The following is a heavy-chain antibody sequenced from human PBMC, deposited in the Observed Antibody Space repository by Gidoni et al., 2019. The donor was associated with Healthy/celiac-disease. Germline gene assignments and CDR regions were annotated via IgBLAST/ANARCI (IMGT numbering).Heavy chain of an antibody. V-gene: IGHV3-48*01. J-gene: IGHJ4*02. CDR1: GFTFSSYS. D-gene: IGHD5-12*01. Sequence: EVQLVESGGGLVQPGGSLRLSGAASGFTFSSYSMNWVRQAPGKGLEWVSYISSSSSTIYYADSVKSRFTISRDNAKNSLYLQMNSLRAEDTAVYYCARVGYSGYDWGDYWGQGTLVTVSS. CDR2: ISSSSSTI. CDR3: ARVGYSGYDWGDY.